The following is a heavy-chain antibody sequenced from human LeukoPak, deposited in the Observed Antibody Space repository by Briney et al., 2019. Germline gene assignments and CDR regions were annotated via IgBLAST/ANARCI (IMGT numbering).Heavy chain of an antibody. Sequence: GGSLRLSCAASGFTFSSYAMHWVRQAPGKGLEWVAVISYDGSNKYYADSVKGRFTISRDNSKNTLYLQVNSLRPEDTAVYYCARDGSVGYSSGRWGIDYWGQGTLVTVSS. CDR1: GFTFSSYA. D-gene: IGHD6-19*01. V-gene: IGHV3-30*04. J-gene: IGHJ4*02. CDR2: ISYDGSNK. CDR3: ARDGSVGYSSGRWGIDY.